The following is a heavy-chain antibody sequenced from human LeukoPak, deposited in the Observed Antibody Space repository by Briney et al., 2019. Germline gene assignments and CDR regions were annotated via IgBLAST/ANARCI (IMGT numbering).Heavy chain of an antibody. Sequence: GASVKVSCKASGYTFTSYDINWVRQATGQGLEWMGWMNPNSGNTGYAQKFQGRVTMTRNTSISTAYMELSSLRSEDTAVYYCARGVRIAARPSNGLGYYYYYMDVWGKGTTVTVSS. CDR1: GYTFTSYD. D-gene: IGHD6-6*01. J-gene: IGHJ6*03. CDR3: ARGVRIAARPSNGLGYYYYYMDV. CDR2: MNPNSGNT. V-gene: IGHV1-8*01.